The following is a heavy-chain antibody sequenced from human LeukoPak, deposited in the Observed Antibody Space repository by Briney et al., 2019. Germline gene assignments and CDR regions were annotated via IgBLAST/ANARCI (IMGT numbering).Heavy chain of an antibody. CDR3: ARRFSGIAASGRISFDL. CDR2: IIPIFGTA. D-gene: IGHD6-13*01. V-gene: IGHV1-69*13. CDR1: GGTFSSYA. Sequence: ASVKVSCKASGGTFSSYAISWVRQAPGQGLEWMGGIIPIFGTANYAQKFQGGVTITADESTSTAYMELSSLRSEDTAVYYCARRFSGIAASGRISFDLWGQGTLVTVST. J-gene: IGHJ4*02.